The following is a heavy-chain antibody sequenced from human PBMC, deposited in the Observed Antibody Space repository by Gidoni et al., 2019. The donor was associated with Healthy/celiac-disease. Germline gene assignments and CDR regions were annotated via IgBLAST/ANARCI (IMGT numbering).Heavy chain of an antibody. CDR1: GFTFSSYA. D-gene: IGHD4-17*01. Sequence: EVQLLESGGGLVQPGGSLRLSCAASGFTFSSYAMSWVRPAPGKGLEWVSAISGSGGSTYYADSVKGRFTISRDNSKNTLYLQMNSLRAEDTAVYYCAKDDTYGDYVSWYFDLWGRGTLVTVSS. CDR2: ISGSGGST. CDR3: AKDDTYGDYVSWYFDL. J-gene: IGHJ2*01. V-gene: IGHV3-23*01.